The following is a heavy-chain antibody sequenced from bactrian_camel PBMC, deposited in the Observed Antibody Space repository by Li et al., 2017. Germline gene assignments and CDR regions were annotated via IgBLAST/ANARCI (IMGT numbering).Heavy chain of an antibody. CDR2: ETRGERA. CDR3: AAGALGYSGAECPPAFGGY. V-gene: IGHV3S53*01. Sequence: HVQLVESGGGSVQAGESLRLSCAEPKYLFRNNCVGWFRQAPGKEREAVAVGETRGERAIYADSVKGRFTLSVDHTQNIVYLQMNNLKPEDTAVYYCAAGALGYSGAECPPAFGGYWGQGTQVTVS. J-gene: IGHJ4*01. CDR1: KYLFRNNC. D-gene: IGHD4*01.